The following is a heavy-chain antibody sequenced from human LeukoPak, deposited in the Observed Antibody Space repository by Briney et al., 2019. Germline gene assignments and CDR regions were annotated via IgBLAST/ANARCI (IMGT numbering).Heavy chain of an antibody. CDR3: ASSLWTYDILTGYGY. V-gene: IGHV4-61*01. CDR2: IYYSGST. Sequence: SETLSLTCTVSGGSVSSGSYYWSWIRQPPGKGLEWIGYIYYSGSTNYNPSLKSRVTISVDTSKNQFSLKLSSVPAADTAVYYCASSLWTYDILTGYGYWGQGTLVTVSS. J-gene: IGHJ4*02. CDR1: GGSVSSGSYY. D-gene: IGHD3-9*01.